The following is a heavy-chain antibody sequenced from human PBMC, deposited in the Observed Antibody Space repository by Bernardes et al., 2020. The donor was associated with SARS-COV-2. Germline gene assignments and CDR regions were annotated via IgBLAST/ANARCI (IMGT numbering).Heavy chain of an antibody. V-gene: IGHV4-61*02. CDR2: ISASGIT. Sequence: SEPLSLTCAVSDDAISSVSVYWSWLRQPAGKGLEWVGRISASGITNYNPSLKSRVTMSVDTSKNQFSLKLTSVTAADTAVYYCARDGRISVPGTDYFDFWGQGILVTVSS. J-gene: IGHJ4*02. CDR1: DDAISSVSVY. CDR3: ARDGRISVPGTDYFDF. D-gene: IGHD6-19*01.